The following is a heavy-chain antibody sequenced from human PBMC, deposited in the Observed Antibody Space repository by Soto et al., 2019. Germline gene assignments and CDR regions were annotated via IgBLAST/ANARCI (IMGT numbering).Heavy chain of an antibody. D-gene: IGHD6-19*01. V-gene: IGHV3-74*01. Sequence: GGSLRLSCAASGFTFSSYCMHWVRQAPGKGLVWVSRINRDGSSTSYAASVKGRFTISRDNSKNTLYLQMNSLRAEDTAVYYCARDLEQWLVYYCYYYGMDVRGQGTTVTVSS. CDR1: GFTFSSYC. J-gene: IGHJ6*02. CDR3: ARDLEQWLVYYCYYYGMDV. CDR2: INRDGSST.